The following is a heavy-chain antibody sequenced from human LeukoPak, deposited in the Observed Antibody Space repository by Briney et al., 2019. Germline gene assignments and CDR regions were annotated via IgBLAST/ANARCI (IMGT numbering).Heavy chain of an antibody. CDR1: GFTFSNYW. Sequence: PGGSLRLSCAASGFTFSNYWMSWVRQSPGNGLEWVANIRQDGYEIYYVESVKGRFTISRDNAQQSLHLQMNNLRVEDTAVYYCARDKSVGATHLDYWGQGTLVTVSS. J-gene: IGHJ4*02. CDR2: IRQDGYEI. D-gene: IGHD1-26*01. CDR3: ARDKSVGATHLDY. V-gene: IGHV3-7*04.